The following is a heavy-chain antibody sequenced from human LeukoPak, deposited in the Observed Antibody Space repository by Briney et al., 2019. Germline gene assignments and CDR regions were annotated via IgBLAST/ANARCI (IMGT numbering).Heavy chain of an antibody. CDR2: ISYDGSNK. J-gene: IGHJ4*02. CDR3: ARDRYYGSGSYLDY. Sequence: GRSLRLSCAASGFTFSSYAMHWVRQAPGKGLEWVAVISYDGSNKYYADSVKGRFTISRDNSESTLYLQMNSLRAEDTAVYYCARDRYYGSGSYLDYWGQGTLVTVSS. V-gene: IGHV3-30-3*01. CDR1: GFTFSSYA. D-gene: IGHD3-10*01.